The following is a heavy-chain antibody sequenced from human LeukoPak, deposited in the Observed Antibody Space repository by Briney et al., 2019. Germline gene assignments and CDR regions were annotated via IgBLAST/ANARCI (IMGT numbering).Heavy chain of an antibody. CDR3: ATKFPYCGDGSCAL. J-gene: IGHJ4*02. Sequence: GGSLRLSRAASGLRFSSHWMSWVRQAPGRGLEWVANINQEGDTVNYVDSVKGRFSISRDNANNALFLQMHSLRVEDTAIYYCATKFPYCGDGSCALGGQGAQVTVSS. D-gene: IGHD2-15*01. V-gene: IGHV3-7*01. CDR2: INQEGDTV. CDR1: GLRFSSHW.